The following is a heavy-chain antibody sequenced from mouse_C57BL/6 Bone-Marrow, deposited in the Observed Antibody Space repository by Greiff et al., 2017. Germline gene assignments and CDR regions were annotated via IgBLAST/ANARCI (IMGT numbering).Heavy chain of an antibody. CDR3: ARRNYYYAMDY. CDR2: INPSSGYP. V-gene: IGHV1-4*01. J-gene: IGHJ4*01. CDR1: GSPFPSST. D-gene: IGHD1-1*01. Sequence: VQVVESGAELAGPGASVQMSCKASGSPFPSSTLPWVKQRPDQGLEWIGDINPSSGYPKYNQKFKDKATLTADKSSSTAYMQLSSLTSEDSAVYYCARRNYYYAMDYWGQGTSVTVSS.